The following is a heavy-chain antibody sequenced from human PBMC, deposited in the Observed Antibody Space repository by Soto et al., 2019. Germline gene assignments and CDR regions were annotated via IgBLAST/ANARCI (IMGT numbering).Heavy chain of an antibody. V-gene: IGHV3-23*01. D-gene: IGHD3-22*01. J-gene: IGHJ4*02. Sequence: GGSLRLSCAASEFTFSNYAMSWVRQAPGKGLEWVSAISYGGGTTYYADSVKGRFTISRDNSKNTLYLQMNSLRAEDTAVYYCAKNPGYYYDSTGYHFDYWGQGA. CDR3: AKNPGYYYDSTGYHFDY. CDR2: ISYGGGTT. CDR1: EFTFSNYA.